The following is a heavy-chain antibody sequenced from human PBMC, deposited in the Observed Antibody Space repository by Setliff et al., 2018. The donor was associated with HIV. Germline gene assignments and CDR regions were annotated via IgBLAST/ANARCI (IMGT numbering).Heavy chain of an antibody. CDR3: ARHPSGWLMAFYMDV. CDR2: IYYSGST. J-gene: IGHJ6*03. V-gene: IGHV4-39*01. Sequence: KASETLSLTCTVSGGSISSSSYYWGWIRQPPGKGLEWIGSIYYSGSTYYNPSLKSRVTISVDTSKNQFSLKLSSVTAADTAVYYCARHPSGWLMAFYMDVWGKGTTVTVSS. D-gene: IGHD3-22*01. CDR1: GGSISSSSYY.